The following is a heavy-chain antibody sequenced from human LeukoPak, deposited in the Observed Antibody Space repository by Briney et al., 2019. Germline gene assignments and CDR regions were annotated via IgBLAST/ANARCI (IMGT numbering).Heavy chain of an antibody. CDR1: GGSISSGGYY. J-gene: IGHJ2*01. V-gene: IGHV4-30-2*01. CDR2: IYHSGST. CDR3: ARNRYSSSHYWYFDL. Sequence: SSETLSLTCTVSGGSISSGGYYWSWIRQPPGKGLEWIGYIYHSGSTYYNPSLKSRVTISVDRSKNQFSLKLSSVTAADTAVYYCARNRYSSSHYWYFDLWGRGTLVTVSS. D-gene: IGHD6-6*01.